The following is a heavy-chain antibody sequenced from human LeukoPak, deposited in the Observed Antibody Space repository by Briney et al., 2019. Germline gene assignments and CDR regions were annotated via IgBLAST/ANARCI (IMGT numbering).Heavy chain of an antibody. V-gene: IGHV4-31*03. J-gene: IGHJ6*02. CDR3: ARDPTDYGDYYYYAMDV. D-gene: IGHD4-17*01. Sequence: SQTLSLTCTVSGGSISSGGYYWGWIRQHPGKGLEWIGYIYYSGSTYYNPSLKSRVTISVDTSKNQFSLKLSSVTAADTAVYYCARDPTDYGDYYYYAMDVWGQGTTVTVSS. CDR2: IYYSGST. CDR1: GGSISSGGYY.